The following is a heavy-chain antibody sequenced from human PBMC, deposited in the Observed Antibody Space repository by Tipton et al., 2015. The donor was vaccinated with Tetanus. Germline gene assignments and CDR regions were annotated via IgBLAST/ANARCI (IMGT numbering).Heavy chain of an antibody. CDR1: GGTFSSYA. Sequence: QVQLVQSGAEVKKPGSSVKVSCKASGGTFSSYAISWVRQAPGQGLEWMGGIIPIFGTANYAQKFQGRVTITADKSTSTAYMELSSLRSEDTAVYYCARRVAQGGLPVYSGSYQYYFDYWGQGTLVTVSS. D-gene: IGHD1-26*01. V-gene: IGHV1-69*06. J-gene: IGHJ4*02. CDR2: IIPIFGTA. CDR3: ARRVAQGGLPVYSGSYQYYFDY.